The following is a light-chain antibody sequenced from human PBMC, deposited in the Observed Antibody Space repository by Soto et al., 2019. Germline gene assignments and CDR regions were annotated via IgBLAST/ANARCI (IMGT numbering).Light chain of an antibody. CDR2: WAS. V-gene: IGKV4-1*01. CDR3: QQYYSTPWT. CDR1: QSVFYSSNNRNY. J-gene: IGKJ1*01. Sequence: DIVMTQSPDSLAVSLGERATINCKSSQSVFYSSNNRNYLAWYQHKPGQPPNLLIYWASIRESGVPDRFSGSGSGKDFTLTISSLQAEDVVVYYCQQYYSTPWTFGQGNKVEIK.